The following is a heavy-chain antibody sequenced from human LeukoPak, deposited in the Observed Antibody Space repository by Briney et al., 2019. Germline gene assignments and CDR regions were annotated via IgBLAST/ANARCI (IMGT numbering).Heavy chain of an antibody. CDR3: AREGPPRPTTKTAFDL. Sequence: GGSLRLSCAASGFTVSSNYRSWVRQAPGKGLEWVSVIYSGGSTYYADSVKGRFAISRDNSKNTLYLQMNSLRAEDTAVYYCAREGPPRPTTKTAFDLWGQGTMVTVSS. D-gene: IGHD1-7*01. J-gene: IGHJ3*01. CDR2: IYSGGST. CDR1: GFTVSSNY. V-gene: IGHV3-53*01.